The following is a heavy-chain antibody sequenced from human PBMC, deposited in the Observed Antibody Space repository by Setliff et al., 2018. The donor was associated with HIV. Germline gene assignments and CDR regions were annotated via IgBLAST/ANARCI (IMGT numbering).Heavy chain of an antibody. J-gene: IGHJ3*02. CDR2: IYYSGST. Sequence: SETLSLTCTVSGGSISSYYWSWIRQPPGKGLEWIGYIYYSGSTNYNPSLKSRVTISVDTSKNQFSLKLSSVTAADTAVYYCARQGAGYYYDSSDYYTGNGFDIWGQGTMVTVSS. CDR1: GGSISSYY. D-gene: IGHD3-22*01. V-gene: IGHV4-59*01. CDR3: ARQGAGYYYDSSDYYTGNGFDI.